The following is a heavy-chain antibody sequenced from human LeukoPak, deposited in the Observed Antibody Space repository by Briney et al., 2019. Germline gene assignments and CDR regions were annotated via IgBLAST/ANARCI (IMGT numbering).Heavy chain of an antibody. CDR1: GGSISSSNW. V-gene: IGHV4-4*02. CDR3: ARTSIAARRANAFDI. CDR2: IYHSGST. Sequence: SETLSLTCAVSGGSISSSNWWSWVRQPPGKGLEWIGEIYHSGSTNYNPSLKSRVTISVDKSKNQFSLKLSSVTAADTAVYYCARTSIAARRANAFDIWGQGTMVTVSS. D-gene: IGHD6-6*01. J-gene: IGHJ3*02.